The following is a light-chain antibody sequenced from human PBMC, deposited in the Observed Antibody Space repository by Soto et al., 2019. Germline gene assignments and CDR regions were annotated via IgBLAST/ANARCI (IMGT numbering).Light chain of an antibody. CDR3: SSYTSKTTLV. J-gene: IGLJ2*01. CDR2: EVS. V-gene: IGLV2-14*01. CDR1: SSDVGGYKY. Sequence: QSALTQPASVSGSPGQSITISCTGTSSDVGGYKYVSWYQQHLGKAPKLMICEVSNRPSGVSNRFSGSKSGNTASLTISGLQTEDEADYYCSSYTSKTTLVFGGGTKLTVL.